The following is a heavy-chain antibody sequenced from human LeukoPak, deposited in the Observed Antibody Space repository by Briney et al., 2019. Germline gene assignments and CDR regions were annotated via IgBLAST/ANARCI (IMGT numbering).Heavy chain of an antibody. J-gene: IGHJ5*02. V-gene: IGHV3-23*01. CDR1: GFTFSSYA. CDR2: ISGSGGST. Sequence: PGGSLRLSCAASGFTFSSYATSWVRQAPGKGLEWVSAISGSGGSTYYADSVKGRFTISRDNSKNTLYLQMNSLRAEDTAVYYCAISRAAIHGDYSPEGWFDPWGQGTLVTVSS. CDR3: AISRAAIHGDYSPEGWFDP. D-gene: IGHD4-17*01.